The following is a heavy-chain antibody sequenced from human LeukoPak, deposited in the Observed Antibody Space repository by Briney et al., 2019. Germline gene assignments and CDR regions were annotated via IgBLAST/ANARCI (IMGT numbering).Heavy chain of an antibody. CDR3: AKEGGSGSYFYFDY. CDR1: GFTFDDYA. CDR2: ISWDGGST. J-gene: IGHJ4*02. D-gene: IGHD1-26*01. V-gene: IGHV3-43D*03. Sequence: GGSLRLSCAASGFTFDDYAMHWVRQAPGKGLEWVSLISWDGGSTYYADSVKGRFTISRDNSKNSLYLQMNSLRAEDTALYYCAKEGGSGSYFYFDYWGQGTLVTVSS.